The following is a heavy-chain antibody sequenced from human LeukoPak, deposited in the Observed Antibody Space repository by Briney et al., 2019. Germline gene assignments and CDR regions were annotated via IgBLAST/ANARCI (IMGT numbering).Heavy chain of an antibody. Sequence: GSLRLSCAASGFTFSSYSMNWVRQAPGKGLEWVSYISSSSSTIYYADSVKGRFTISRDNAKNSLYLQMNSLRAEDTAVYYCASGSYYFDYWGQGTLVTVPS. J-gene: IGHJ4*02. CDR1: GFTFSSYS. V-gene: IGHV3-48*04. D-gene: IGHD1-26*01. CDR3: ASGSYYFDY. CDR2: ISSSSSTI.